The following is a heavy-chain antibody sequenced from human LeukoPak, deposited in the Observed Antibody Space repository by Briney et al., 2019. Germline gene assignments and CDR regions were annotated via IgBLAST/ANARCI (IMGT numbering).Heavy chain of an antibody. V-gene: IGHV3-23*01. Sequence: GGSLRLSCAASGFTFSNSAMTWVRQVPGKGLEWVSSISNSGGSTYYADSVKGRFTISRDNSKNTLYLQMNSLRAEDTAVYYCAKDTASSWWYFDLWGRGTLVTVSS. CDR2: ISNSGGST. D-gene: IGHD5-18*01. CDR1: GFTFSNSA. CDR3: AKDTASSWWYFDL. J-gene: IGHJ2*01.